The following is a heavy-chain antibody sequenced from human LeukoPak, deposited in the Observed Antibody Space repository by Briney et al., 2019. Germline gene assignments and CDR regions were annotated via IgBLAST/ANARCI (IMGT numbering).Heavy chain of an antibody. J-gene: IGHJ5*02. CDR2: IYSGGST. CDR1: GFTVSSNY. Sequence: PGGSLRLSCAASGFTVSSNYMTWVRHAPGKGLEWVSVIYSGGSTYYADSVKGRFTISRDNSKNTLYLQMNSLRAEDTAVYYCARDCSSTSCRGGFDPWGQGTLVTVSS. CDR3: ARDCSSTSCRGGFDP. V-gene: IGHV3-66*02. D-gene: IGHD2-2*01.